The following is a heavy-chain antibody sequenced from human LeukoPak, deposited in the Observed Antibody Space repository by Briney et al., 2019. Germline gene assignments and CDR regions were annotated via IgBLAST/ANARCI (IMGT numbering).Heavy chain of an antibody. CDR2: IYYSGST. CDR1: GDSISSSSYY. Sequence: SETLSLICTVSGDSISSSSYYWGWIRQPPGKGLEWIGTIYYSGSTYYSPSLASRVTISIDTSKNQFSLRLNSVTAADTAVYYCARVLPQWLARYYFDCWGQGTLVTVSS. CDR3: ARVLPQWLARYYFDC. V-gene: IGHV4-39*01. J-gene: IGHJ4*02. D-gene: IGHD6-19*01.